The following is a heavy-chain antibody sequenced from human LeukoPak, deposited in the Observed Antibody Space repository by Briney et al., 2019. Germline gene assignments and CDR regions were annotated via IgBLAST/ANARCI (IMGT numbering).Heavy chain of an antibody. V-gene: IGHV1-69*05. CDR1: GGTFSSYA. CDR3: AREYYYDSSGYALNSFDY. J-gene: IGHJ4*02. Sequence: SVKVSCKASGGTFSSYAISWVRQAPGQGLEWMGGIIPIFGTANYAQKFQGRVTITTDESTSTAYMELSSLRSEDTAVYYCAREYYYDSSGYALNSFDYWGQGTLVTVSS. D-gene: IGHD3-22*01. CDR2: IIPIFGTA.